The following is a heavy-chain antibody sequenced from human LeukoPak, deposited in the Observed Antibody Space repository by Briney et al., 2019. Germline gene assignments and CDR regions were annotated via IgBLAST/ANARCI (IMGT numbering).Heavy chain of an antibody. CDR1: GYTFTGYY. D-gene: IGHD5-12*01. J-gene: IGHJ4*02. CDR3: ARDPTRGDLSVY. Sequence: ASVKVSCKASGYTFTGYYMHWVRQAPGQGLEWMGWINPNSGGTNYAHKFQGRVTMTRDTSISTAYMELSRLTSDDMAVYYCARDPTRGDLSVYWGQGSLVTVSS. CDR2: INPNSGGT. V-gene: IGHV1-2*02.